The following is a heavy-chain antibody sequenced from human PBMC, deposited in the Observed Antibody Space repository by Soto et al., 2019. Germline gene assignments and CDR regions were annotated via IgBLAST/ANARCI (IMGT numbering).Heavy chain of an antibody. J-gene: IGHJ6*02. CDR1: GFTFSDYA. CDR3: ARGDRGGSGSPASYYFSGLDV. V-gene: IGHV3-23*01. CDR2: VSANGDIT. D-gene: IGHD3-10*01. Sequence: EVKVLESGGDLVQPGGSLRLSCVASGFTFSDYAMTWVLQAPGKGLDWVSSVSANGDITYYADSVKGRFTISRYNSNNTLLLQMNSLRAEDTALYYCARGDRGGSGSPASYYFSGLDVWGQGTKVIVSS.